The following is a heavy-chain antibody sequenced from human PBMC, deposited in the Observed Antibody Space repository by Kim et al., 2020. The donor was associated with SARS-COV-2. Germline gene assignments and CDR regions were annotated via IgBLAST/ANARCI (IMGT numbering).Heavy chain of an antibody. J-gene: IGHJ4*02. D-gene: IGHD3-10*02. V-gene: IGHV3-23*01. Sequence: GSTYYADSVKGRFTISRDNSKNTLYLQMNSLRAEDTAVYYCAKGGVRGLYWGQGTLVTVSS. CDR2: GST. CDR3: AKGGVRGLY.